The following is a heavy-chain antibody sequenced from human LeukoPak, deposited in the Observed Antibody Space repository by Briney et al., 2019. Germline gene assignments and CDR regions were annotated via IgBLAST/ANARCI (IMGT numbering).Heavy chain of an antibody. Sequence: QTRGSLRLSCAGSGFTFSSYAMSWVRQAPGKGLEWVSAISETGGTTYDADSVKGRFTLSRDNSKNTLYLQMHSLTAEDTAVYYCAKGSGWGYFYYMDVWGKGTTVTVSS. CDR3: AKGSGWGYFYYMDV. CDR1: GFTFSSYA. CDR2: ISETGGTT. J-gene: IGHJ6*03. V-gene: IGHV3-23*01. D-gene: IGHD3-3*01.